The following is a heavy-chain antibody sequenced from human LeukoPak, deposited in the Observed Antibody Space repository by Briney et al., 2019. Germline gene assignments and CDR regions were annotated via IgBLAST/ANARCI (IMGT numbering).Heavy chain of an antibody. CDR3: VRTPPNWGADF. Sequence: ASVKVSCKASGYTFTSYYMHWVRQAPGQGLEWMGIINPSGGSTSYAQKSQGRVTMTRDTSTSTVYMELSSLRSEDSAVYYCVRTPPNWGADFWGQGTLVTVSS. D-gene: IGHD7-27*01. J-gene: IGHJ4*02. CDR2: INPSGGST. CDR1: GYTFTSYY. V-gene: IGHV1-46*01.